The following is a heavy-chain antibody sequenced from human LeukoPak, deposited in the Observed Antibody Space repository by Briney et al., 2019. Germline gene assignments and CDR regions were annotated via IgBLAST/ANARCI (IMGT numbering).Heavy chain of an antibody. CDR2: ISTSNSHI. Sequence: PGGSLRLSCAASGFTFSSYTMNWIRQAPGKGLEWVSSISTSNSHIYYAESVKGRFTISRDNAKNSLYLQMNSLRAEDAAVYYCAREITYSSTYYYGSGNYDHWGQGTLVTVSS. D-gene: IGHD3-10*01. CDR3: AREITYSSTYYYGSGNYDH. CDR1: GFTFSSYT. J-gene: IGHJ4*02. V-gene: IGHV3-21*01.